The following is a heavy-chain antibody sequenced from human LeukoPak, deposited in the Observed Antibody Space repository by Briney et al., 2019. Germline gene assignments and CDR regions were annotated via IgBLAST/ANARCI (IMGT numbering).Heavy chain of an antibody. CDR2: INPSGGST. CDR3: ARSSAYYNEADM. J-gene: IGHJ3*02. D-gene: IGHD3-9*01. V-gene: IGHV1-46*02. CDR1: GYTFKNYY. Sequence: ASVKVSCRTFGYTFKNYYVHWVRQAPGQGLEWMGIINPSGGSTTYAQKFQGRLTMTSDTSTSTVYMELSSLRSEDTAVYYCARSSAYYNEADMWGQGTMVTVSS.